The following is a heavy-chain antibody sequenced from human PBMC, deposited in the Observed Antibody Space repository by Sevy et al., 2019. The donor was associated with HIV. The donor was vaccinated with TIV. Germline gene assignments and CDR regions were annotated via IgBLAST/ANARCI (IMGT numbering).Heavy chain of an antibody. D-gene: IGHD6-13*01. Sequence: GGSLRLSCAASGFTLSSYAMNWVRQAPGKGLEWVSSISSSSSDIYAADSLKGRFTISRDNAKNSLFLQMNSLRAEDTAIYYCARVAADDPDFYYYGMDVWGQGTMVTVSS. J-gene: IGHJ6*02. CDR1: GFTLSSYA. CDR3: ARVAADDPDFYYYGMDV. CDR2: ISSSSSDI. V-gene: IGHV3-21*01.